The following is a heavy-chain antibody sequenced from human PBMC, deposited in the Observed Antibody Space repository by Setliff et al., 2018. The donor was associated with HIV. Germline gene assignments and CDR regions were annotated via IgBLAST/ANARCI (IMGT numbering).Heavy chain of an antibody. CDR1: GYTFTSYG. D-gene: IGHD4-17*01. J-gene: IGHJ5*02. Sequence: ASVKVSCKASGYTFTSYGISWVRQAPGQGLEWMGRISAYNGNTDYAQKLQGRVTMTTDTSTSTAYMELRSLRSDDTAVYYCARLMLEVTVTTVWFDPWGQGTLVTSPQ. V-gene: IGHV1-18*01. CDR2: ISAYNGNT. CDR3: ARLMLEVTVTTVWFDP.